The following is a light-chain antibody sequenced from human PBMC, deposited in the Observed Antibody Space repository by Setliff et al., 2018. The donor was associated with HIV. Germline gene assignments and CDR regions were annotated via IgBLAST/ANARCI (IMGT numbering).Light chain of an antibody. CDR2: EVR. CDR1: TSDVGGYNY. V-gene: IGLV2-14*01. CDR3: SSYAITNTLP. Sequence: QSALTQPASVSWSPGQSITISCTGTTSDVGGYNYVSWYQQHPGNAPKLIIYEVRNRPSGVSNRFSGSKSGNTASLTISGLQAEDEADYYCSSYAITNTLPFGSGTKVTVL. J-gene: IGLJ1*01.